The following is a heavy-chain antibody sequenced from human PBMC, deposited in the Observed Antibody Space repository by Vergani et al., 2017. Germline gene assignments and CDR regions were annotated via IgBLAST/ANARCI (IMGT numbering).Heavy chain of an antibody. CDR1: GYTFFNYG. J-gene: IGHJ4*02. D-gene: IGHD3-10*01. CDR3: TRDGTYYYGSGSYYVFEY. V-gene: IGHV1-18*04. CDR2: IRADSGDT. Sequence: QVQLVQSGPEMKQPGASVKVSCKASGYTFFNYGVNWIRRAPGQGFEWLGWIRADSGDTRYAPRLQDRLTLTTDSSTSTAYMELRSLKSDDTAVYYCTRDGTYYYGSGSYYVFEYWGQGTLVTVSS.